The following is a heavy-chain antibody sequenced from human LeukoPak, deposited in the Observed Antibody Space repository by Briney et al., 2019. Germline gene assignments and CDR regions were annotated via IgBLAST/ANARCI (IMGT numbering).Heavy chain of an antibody. CDR3: ACYGIAPPY. V-gene: IGHV3-74*01. Sequence: PGGSLRLSCAASGFTFSSYWMHWDRQAPGKGLVWVSHINNDGSSTSYADSVKGRFTISRDNAKNTLYLQMNSLRTEDTAVYYCACYGIAPPYWGQGTLVTVSS. J-gene: IGHJ4*02. D-gene: IGHD2-15*01. CDR2: INNDGSST. CDR1: GFTFSSYW.